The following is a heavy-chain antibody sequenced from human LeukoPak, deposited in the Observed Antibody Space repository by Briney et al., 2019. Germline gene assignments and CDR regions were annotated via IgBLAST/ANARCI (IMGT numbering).Heavy chain of an antibody. Sequence: SETLSLTCTVSGGSINSYYWSWIPQPPGKGLEGIGNIYYSGSTNYNPSLKSRVTISVDTSKTQFSLKLSSVTAADTAVYDCARSRLDPAFDYWGQGTLVTVSS. CDR3: ARSRLDPAFDY. V-gene: IGHV4-59*01. CDR1: GGSINSYY. J-gene: IGHJ4*02. CDR2: IYYSGST. D-gene: IGHD5-18*01.